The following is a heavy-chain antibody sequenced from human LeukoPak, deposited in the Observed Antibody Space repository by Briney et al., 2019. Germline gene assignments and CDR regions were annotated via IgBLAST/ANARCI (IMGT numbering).Heavy chain of an antibody. J-gene: IGHJ4*02. D-gene: IGHD6-25*01. CDR3: ARGRGGSY. CDR1: GGSFSDYY. V-gene: IGHV4-34*01. CDR2: INHSGST. Sequence: SETLSLTCAVYGGSFSDYYWSWIRQPPGKGLEWIGEINHSGSTNYNPSLKSRVTISVDTSKNQFSLKLSSVTAADTVVYYCARGRGGSYWGQGTLVTVSS.